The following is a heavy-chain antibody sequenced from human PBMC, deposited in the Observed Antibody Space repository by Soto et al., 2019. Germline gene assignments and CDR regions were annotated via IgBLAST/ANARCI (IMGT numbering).Heavy chain of an antibody. V-gene: IGHV3-30*18. CDR2: ISYDGRNK. J-gene: IGHJ6*02. D-gene: IGHD6-19*01. Sequence: GGPLRLSCAASGFTFSSYGTHWVRQAPGKGLEWVAFISYDGRNKYYADAVKGRFTLSRDNSKNTLYLQMSSLRAEDTAVYYCVKDGSSGWPYFYDMDLWGQGTKVTVSS. CDR1: GFTFSSYG. CDR3: VKDGSSGWPYFYDMDL.